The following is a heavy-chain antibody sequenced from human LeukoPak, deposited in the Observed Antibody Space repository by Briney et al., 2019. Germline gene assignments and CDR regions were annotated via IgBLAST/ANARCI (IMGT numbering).Heavy chain of an antibody. CDR3: ARVATVTTLFSNGGDYIDY. V-gene: IGHV3-7*03. CDR1: GFRFNTFW. Sequence: GGSLRLSCAASGFRFNTFWMSWVRQAPGKGLEWVANIKQDGNEKYYADSVKGRFTISRDNAKNSLYLQMNSLRAEDTALYYCARVATVTTLFSNGGDYIDYWGQGTLVTVSS. CDR2: IKQDGNEK. J-gene: IGHJ4*02. D-gene: IGHD4-17*01.